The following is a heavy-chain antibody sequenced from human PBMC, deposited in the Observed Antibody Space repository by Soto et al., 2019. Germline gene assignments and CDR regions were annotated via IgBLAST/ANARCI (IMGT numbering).Heavy chain of an antibody. CDR3: ASYYESSGWHD. Sequence: QVQLQESGPGLVKPSETLSLTCTVSGGSVRSGSYYWSWIRQPPGKGLEWIGYIYYSGSTNYNPSLKSRVPISVDTSKNQFSLKLSSVTAADTAVYYCASYYESSGWHDWGQGTLVTVSS. CDR2: IYYSGST. J-gene: IGHJ1*01. V-gene: IGHV4-61*01. D-gene: IGHD3-22*01. CDR1: GGSVRSGSYY.